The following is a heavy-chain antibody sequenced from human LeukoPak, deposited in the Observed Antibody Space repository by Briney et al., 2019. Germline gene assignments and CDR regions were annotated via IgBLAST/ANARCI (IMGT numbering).Heavy chain of an antibody. D-gene: IGHD3-16*01. CDR2: IYSGGST. CDR3: AKGGNGPFDY. CDR1: GFTFSSYE. V-gene: IGHV3-53*01. Sequence: GGSLRLSCAASGFTFSSYEMSWVRQAPGKGLEWVSVIYSGGSTYYADSVKGRFTISRDNSKNTLYLQVNSLRAEDTAVYYCAKGGNGPFDYWGQGTLVTVSS. J-gene: IGHJ4*02.